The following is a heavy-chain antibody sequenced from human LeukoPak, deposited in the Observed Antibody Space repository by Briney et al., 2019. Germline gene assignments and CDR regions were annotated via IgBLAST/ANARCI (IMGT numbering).Heavy chain of an antibody. Sequence: SGTLSLTCAVSGGSISSSNWWSWVRQPPGKGLEWIGEIYHSGSTNYNPSLKSRVTISVDKSKNQFSLKLSSVTAADTAVYYCARASDGDYAGAFDIRGQGTMVTVSS. V-gene: IGHV4-4*02. CDR1: GGSISSSNW. CDR2: IYHSGST. D-gene: IGHD4-17*01. CDR3: ARASDGDYAGAFDI. J-gene: IGHJ3*02.